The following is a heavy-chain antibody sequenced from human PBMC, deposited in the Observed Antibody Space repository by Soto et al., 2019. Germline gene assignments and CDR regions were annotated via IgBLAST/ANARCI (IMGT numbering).Heavy chain of an antibody. Sequence: ASVKVSCKASGGTFSSYAISWVRQAPGQGLEWMGGIIPIFGTANYAQKFQGRVTITADESTSTAYMELSSLRSEDTAVYYCARGGTILGPPLTRAPFDYWGQGTLVTVSS. CDR1: GGTFSSYA. CDR2: IIPIFGTA. D-gene: IGHD3-3*01. V-gene: IGHV1-69*13. J-gene: IGHJ4*02. CDR3: ARGGTILGPPLTRAPFDY.